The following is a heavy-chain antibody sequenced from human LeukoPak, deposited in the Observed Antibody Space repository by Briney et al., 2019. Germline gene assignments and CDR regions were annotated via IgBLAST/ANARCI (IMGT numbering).Heavy chain of an antibody. V-gene: IGHV1-8*02. CDR1: GGTFSSYA. J-gene: IGHJ4*02. D-gene: IGHD3-3*01. CDR3: ARDRLTIFGVVIPFDY. Sequence: GASVKVSCKASGGTFSSYAINWVRQATGQGLEWMGWMNPNSGNTGYAQKFQGRVTMTRNTSISAAYMELSSLRSEDTAVYYCARDRLTIFGVVIPFDYWGQGTLVTVSS. CDR2: MNPNSGNT.